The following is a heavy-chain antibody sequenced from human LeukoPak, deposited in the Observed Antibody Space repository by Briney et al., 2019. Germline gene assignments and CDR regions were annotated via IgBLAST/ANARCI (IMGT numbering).Heavy chain of an antibody. J-gene: IGHJ5*02. CDR3: AREVVGATGWFDP. CDR1: GGSISSYY. Sequence: PSETLSLTCTVSGGSISSYYWSWIRQPPGKGLEWIGYIYYSGSTNYNPSLKSRVTISVDTSKNQFSLKLSPVTAADTAVYYCAREVVGATGWFDPWGQGTLVTVSS. D-gene: IGHD1-26*01. V-gene: IGHV4-59*01. CDR2: IYYSGST.